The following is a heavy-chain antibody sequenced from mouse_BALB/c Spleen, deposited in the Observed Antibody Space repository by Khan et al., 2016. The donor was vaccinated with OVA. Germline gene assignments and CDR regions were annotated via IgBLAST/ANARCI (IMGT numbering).Heavy chain of an antibody. CDR3: ARTARIKY. J-gene: IGHJ2*01. CDR2: ISYSGST. CDR1: GYSITSGYG. D-gene: IGHD1-2*01. V-gene: IGHV3-2*02. Sequence: EVKLQESGPGLVKPSQSLSLTCTVTGYSITSGYGWNWIRQFPGNKLELMGYISYSGSTNYNPSLKSRISITRDTSKNQLFLQLNAVTTEDTATYDCARTARIKYWGQGTTLTVSS.